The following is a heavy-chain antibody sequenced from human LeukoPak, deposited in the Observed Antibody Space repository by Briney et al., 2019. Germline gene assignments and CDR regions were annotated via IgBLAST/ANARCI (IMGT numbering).Heavy chain of an antibody. CDR2: IYSGGST. V-gene: IGHV3-66*04. D-gene: IGHD6-19*01. CDR1: GFTFSSYA. Sequence: PGGSLRLSCAASGFTFSSYAMSWVRQAPGKGLEWVSVIYSGGSTYYADSVKGRFTISRDNSKNTLYLQMNSLRAEDTAVYYCARQSSGWYGYFQHWGQGTLVTVSS. CDR3: ARQSSGWYGYFQH. J-gene: IGHJ1*01.